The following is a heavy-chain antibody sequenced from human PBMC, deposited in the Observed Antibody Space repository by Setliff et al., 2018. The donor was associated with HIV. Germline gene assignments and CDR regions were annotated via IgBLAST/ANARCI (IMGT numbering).Heavy chain of an antibody. D-gene: IGHD2-2*01. CDR1: GGSISSGGYY. J-gene: IGHJ5*02. CDR3: ARDICTSTSCPSGWFDP. Sequence: KTSETLSLTCTVSGGSISSGGYYWSWIRQHPGKGLEWIGYIYYSGSTYYNPSLKSRVSISVDTSNNQFSLKLSSVTAADTAMYYCARDICTSTSCPSGWFDPWGQGTRVTVS. CDR2: IYYSGST. V-gene: IGHV4-31*03.